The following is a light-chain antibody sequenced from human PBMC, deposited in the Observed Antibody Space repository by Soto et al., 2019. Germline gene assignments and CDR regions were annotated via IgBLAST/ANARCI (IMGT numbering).Light chain of an antibody. CDR2: AAS. J-gene: IGKJ1*01. Sequence: DIQMTQSPSSLSASVGARVTITCRASQSISSYLNWYQQKPGKAPKLLIYAASSLQSGVPSRFSGSGSGTDFTLTICSLQPEDFATYYCQQSYSTPPTFGQGTKVEIK. CDR1: QSISSY. V-gene: IGKV1-39*01. CDR3: QQSYSTPPT.